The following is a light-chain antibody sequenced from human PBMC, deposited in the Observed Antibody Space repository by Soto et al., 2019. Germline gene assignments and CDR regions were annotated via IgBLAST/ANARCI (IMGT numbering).Light chain of an antibody. CDR3: QLYGSSPLT. CDR1: QSVSSY. J-gene: IGKJ4*01. V-gene: IGKV3-20*01. CDR2: GAS. Sequence: IVLTQAPGTLSLSPGERATLSCRARQSVSSYLAWYRQTPVQAPRLLIYGASKRSTGMPDRFSGSGSGTDYTHTISRLEPEAFAVDYCQLYGSSPLTFGGGTKVDIK.